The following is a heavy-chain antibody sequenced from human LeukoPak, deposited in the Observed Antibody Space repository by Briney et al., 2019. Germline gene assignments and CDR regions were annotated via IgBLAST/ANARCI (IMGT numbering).Heavy chain of an antibody. Sequence: ASVKVSCKASGYTFSSYYMHWVRRAPGQGLEWMGMINPSGGGTNYAQKFQGRVTMTSDTSTSTVYMELSSLRSEDTAVYYCARDYGDYFDYWGQGTLVTVSS. V-gene: IGHV1-46*01. D-gene: IGHD4-17*01. CDR2: INPSGGGT. CDR3: ARDYGDYFDY. J-gene: IGHJ4*02. CDR1: GYTFSSYY.